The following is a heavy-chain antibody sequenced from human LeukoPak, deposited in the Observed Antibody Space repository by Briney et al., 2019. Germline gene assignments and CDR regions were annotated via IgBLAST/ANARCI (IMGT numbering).Heavy chain of an antibody. D-gene: IGHD6-6*01. CDR3: ARSLQAREIDY. J-gene: IGHJ4*02. Sequence: SVKVSYKASEGTFNNYPISWVRQAPGQGLEWMGGIIPIFATANYAQKFQGRVTITADESTSTAYMELSSLRSEDTAVYYCARSLQAREIDYWGQGTLVTVSS. CDR1: EGTFNNYP. CDR2: IIPIFATA. V-gene: IGHV1-69*13.